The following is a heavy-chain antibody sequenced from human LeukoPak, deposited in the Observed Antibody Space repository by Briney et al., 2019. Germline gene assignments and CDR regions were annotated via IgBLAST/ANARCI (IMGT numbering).Heavy chain of an antibody. CDR2: IYSRGST. CDR3: ARGNLVGATPTLDY. Sequence: SETLSLTCSVSGGSISNYYWSWIRQPAGKGLEWIGRIYSRGSTNYNPSLKSRVTMSVDTSRNQFSLKLSSVTAADTAVYYCARGNLVGATPTLDYWGQGTLVTVSS. J-gene: IGHJ4*02. D-gene: IGHD1-26*01. V-gene: IGHV4-4*07. CDR1: GGSISNYY.